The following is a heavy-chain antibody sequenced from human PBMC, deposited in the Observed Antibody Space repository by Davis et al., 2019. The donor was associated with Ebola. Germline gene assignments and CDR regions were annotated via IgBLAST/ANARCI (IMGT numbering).Heavy chain of an antibody. J-gene: IGHJ6*02. CDR1: GGSISSGGHS. Sequence: SETLSLTCAVSGGSISSGGHSWSWIRQPPGKGLEWIGYIYHSGSTYYNPSLKSRVTISVDRSKNQFSLKLSSVTAADTAVYYCARGRKGYYYYGMDVWGQGTTVTVSS. V-gene: IGHV4-30-2*01. CDR3: ARGRKGYYYYGMDV. CDR2: IYHSGST.